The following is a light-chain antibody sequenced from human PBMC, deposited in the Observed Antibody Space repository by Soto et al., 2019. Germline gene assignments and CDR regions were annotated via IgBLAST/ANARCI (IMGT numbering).Light chain of an antibody. V-gene: IGKV3-20*01. CDR2: GAS. CDR1: QSVSSSY. Sequence: EIVLTQSPGTLSLSPGERATLSCRASQSVSSSYLAWYQQKPGQAPRLLIYGASSRATGIPDRFSGSGSGTDFTLTLSRLEPEDFAVYYCQQYNSWPLTFGGGTKVDIK. CDR3: QQYNSWPLT. J-gene: IGKJ4*01.